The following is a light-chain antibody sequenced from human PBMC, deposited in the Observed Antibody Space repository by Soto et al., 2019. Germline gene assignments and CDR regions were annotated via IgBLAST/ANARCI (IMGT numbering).Light chain of an antibody. CDR3: CSYAGISTMI. CDR2: EAS. Sequence: QSALTQPASVSGSPGQSITISCTGTSSNVGSYNLVSWYQQQPGEATKLMIYEASKRPSGVSNRFSGSTSGNTASLTISGLQAEDEADYYCCSYAGISTMIFGGGTKLTVL. V-gene: IGLV2-23*01. CDR1: SSNVGSYNL. J-gene: IGLJ2*01.